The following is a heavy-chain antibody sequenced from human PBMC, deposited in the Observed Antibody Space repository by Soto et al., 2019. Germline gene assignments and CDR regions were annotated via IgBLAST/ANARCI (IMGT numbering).Heavy chain of an antibody. V-gene: IGHV3-64*07. Sequence: EVQLLESGGGLVQPGGSLRLSCSASGFIFRTYNMHWVRQAPGKGLEYVSGISSNGGSTFYADSVKGRFSISRDNSKNTLHLQMGSLRPEDMGTYYCARADYGTFDNWGQGTLVAVSS. J-gene: IGHJ4*02. CDR1: GFIFRTYN. CDR3: ARADYGTFDN. CDR2: ISSNGGST. D-gene: IGHD4-17*01.